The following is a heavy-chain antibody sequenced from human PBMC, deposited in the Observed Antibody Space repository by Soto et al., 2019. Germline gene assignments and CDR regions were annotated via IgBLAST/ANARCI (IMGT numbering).Heavy chain of an antibody. D-gene: IGHD5-18*01. J-gene: IGHJ4*02. CDR2: IIPIFGTA. V-gene: IGHV1-69*13. CDR3: ARGGPVDTAMASDY. CDR1: GGTFSSYA. Sequence: SVKVSCKASGGTFSSYAISWVRQAPGQGLEWMGGIIPIFGTANYAQKFQGRVTITADESTSTAYMELSSLRSEDTAVYYCARGGPVDTAMASDYWGQGTLVTVSS.